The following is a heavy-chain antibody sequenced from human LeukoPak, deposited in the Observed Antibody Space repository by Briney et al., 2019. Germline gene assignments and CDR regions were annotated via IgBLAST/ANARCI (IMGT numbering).Heavy chain of an antibody. V-gene: IGHV6-1*01. J-gene: IGHJ3*02. D-gene: IGHD3-10*01. CDR1: GDSISSSSFT. CDR3: ARADMIRARQFDASDI. CDR2: TYYMSNWYN. Sequence: SQTLSLTCAISGDSISSSSFTWNWIRQSPSRGLEWLGRTYYMSNWYNDYAVSVKSRLIINPDTSKNQFSLHLNFVTPEDTAVYYCARADMIRARQFDASDIWGQGTMVTVSS.